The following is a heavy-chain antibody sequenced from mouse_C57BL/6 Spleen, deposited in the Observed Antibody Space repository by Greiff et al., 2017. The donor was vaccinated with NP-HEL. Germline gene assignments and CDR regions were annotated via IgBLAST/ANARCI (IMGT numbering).Heavy chain of an antibody. V-gene: IGHV5-17*01. Sequence: EVKLVEPGGGLVKPGGSLKLSCAASGFTFSDYGMHWVRQAPEKGLEWVAYISSGSSTIYYADTVKGRVTISIDNPYNTLFMQMTSLRSEDTAVYSCAWIEGIITEVIDEAFDYWGQGTSLTVSS. D-gene: IGHD1-1*02. J-gene: IGHJ2*02. CDR3: AWIEGIITEVIDEAFDY. CDR1: GFTFSDYG. CDR2: ISSGSSTI.